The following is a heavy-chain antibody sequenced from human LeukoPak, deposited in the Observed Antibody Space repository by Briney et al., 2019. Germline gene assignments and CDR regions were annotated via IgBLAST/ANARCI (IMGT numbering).Heavy chain of an antibody. CDR2: IGTAGDS. V-gene: IGHV3-13*01. J-gene: IGHJ5*02. CDR3: ARGSGGGFDP. Sequence: GGSVRLSCAASGFTFSSYDMHWVRQGTGKGLEWVSGIGTAGDSYYLGSVKGRFTISRENAKNFLYLQMNSLRAADTAVYYCARGSGGGFDPWGQGTLVTVSS. D-gene: IGHD3-10*01. CDR1: GFTFSSYD.